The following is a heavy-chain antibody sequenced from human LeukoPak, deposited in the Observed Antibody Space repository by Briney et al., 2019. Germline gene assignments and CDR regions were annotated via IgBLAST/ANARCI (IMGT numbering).Heavy chain of an antibody. CDR3: ARGVADYYDILTGYYFHWFDP. CDR2: ISAYNGNT. J-gene: IGHJ5*02. D-gene: IGHD3-9*01. CDR1: GYTFTSYG. V-gene: IGHV1-18*01. Sequence: ASVKVSCKASGYTFTSYGISWVRQAPGQGLEWMGWISAYNGNTNYAQKLQGRVTMTTDTSTSTAYMELRSLRSDDTAVYYCARGVADYYDILTGYYFHWFDPWGQGTLVTVSS.